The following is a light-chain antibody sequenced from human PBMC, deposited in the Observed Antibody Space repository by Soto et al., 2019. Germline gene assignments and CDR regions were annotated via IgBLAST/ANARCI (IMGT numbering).Light chain of an antibody. CDR2: GAS. Sequence: DIVLTQSPATLSVSTGERATLSCRASHSFSSNLAWYQQRPGQAPRLLISGASTRATGIPDRFSGSGSGTDFTLTISRLEPENFAVYYCQQYGSSPRSFGQGTRLEIK. CDR3: QQYGSSPRS. J-gene: IGKJ5*01. CDR1: HSFSSN. V-gene: IGKV3-20*01.